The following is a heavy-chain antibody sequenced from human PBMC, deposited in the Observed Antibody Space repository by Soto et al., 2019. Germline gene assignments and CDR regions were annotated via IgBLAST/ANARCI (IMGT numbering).Heavy chain of an antibody. CDR2: IYSGGST. CDR3: ARDLGFAGSGSPTNY. D-gene: IGHD3-10*01. CDR1: GFTVSSNY. J-gene: IGHJ4*02. V-gene: IGHV3-53*04. Sequence: EVQLVESGGGLVQPGGSLRLSCAAPGFTVSSNYMSWVRQAPGKGLEWVSVIYSGGSTYYADSVKGRFTISRHNSKNTLYLQMNSLRAEDTAVYYCARDLGFAGSGSPTNYWGQGTLVTVSS.